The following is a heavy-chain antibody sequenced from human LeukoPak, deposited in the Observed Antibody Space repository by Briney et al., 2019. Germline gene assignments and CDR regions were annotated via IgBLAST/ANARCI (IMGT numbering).Heavy chain of an antibody. V-gene: IGHV4-61*01. J-gene: IGHJ4*02. Sequence: PSETLSLTCSVSGVSVSSGSYYWSWIRQPPGKGLEWIGYIYHSGSTNYNPSLKSRVTISVDTSKNQFSLKLSSVTAADTAVYYCARDRPYGGTDYWGQGTLVTVSS. CDR2: IYHSGST. D-gene: IGHD4-23*01. CDR3: ARDRPYGGTDY. CDR1: GVSVSSGSYY.